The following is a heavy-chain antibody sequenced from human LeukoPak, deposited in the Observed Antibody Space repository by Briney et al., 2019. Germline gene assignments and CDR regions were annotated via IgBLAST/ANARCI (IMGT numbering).Heavy chain of an antibody. V-gene: IGHV2-5*02. CDR2: VYCDQAK. J-gene: IGHJ4*02. D-gene: IGHD4-23*01. CDR1: VLSLSTSGLG. Sequence: SGHTLVDPTQTLTLTCTLAVLSLSTSGLGVGCIPQPPGKPLEWLAHVYCDQAKRYSPSLKSRLTITTDTSKNQVVLTMTNMDPVDTATYYCAHGTTVVTCDYWGQGTLVTVSS. CDR3: AHGTTVVTCDY.